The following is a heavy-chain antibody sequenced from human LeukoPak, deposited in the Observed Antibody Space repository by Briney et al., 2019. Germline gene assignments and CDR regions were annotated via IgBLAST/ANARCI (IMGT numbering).Heavy chain of an antibody. CDR3: ASTDSSSWYKKFDY. V-gene: IGHV3-48*04. J-gene: IGHJ4*02. Sequence: PGGSLRLSCAASGFTFNTYGMSWVRQAPGKGLEWVSYISSSGSTIYYADSVKGRFTISRDNAKNSLYLQMNSLRAEDTAVYYCASTDSSSWYKKFDYWGQGTLVTVSS. CDR2: ISSSGSTI. D-gene: IGHD6-13*01. CDR1: GFTFNTYG.